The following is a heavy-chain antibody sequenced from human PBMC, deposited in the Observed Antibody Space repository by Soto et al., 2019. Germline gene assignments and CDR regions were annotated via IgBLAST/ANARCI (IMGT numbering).Heavy chain of an antibody. CDR2: IIPIFGTA. J-gene: IGHJ3*02. CDR1: GGTFSSYA. CDR3: ARVLRFLEWFPLAQAFDI. V-gene: IGHV1-69*01. Sequence: QVQLVQSGAEVKKPGSSVKVSCKASGGTFSSYAISWVRQAPGQGLEWMGGIIPIFGTANYAQKFQGRVTSTADESTSSAYMELSSLRSEDTAVYYWARVLRFLEWFPLAQAFDIWGQGTMVTVSS. D-gene: IGHD3-3*01.